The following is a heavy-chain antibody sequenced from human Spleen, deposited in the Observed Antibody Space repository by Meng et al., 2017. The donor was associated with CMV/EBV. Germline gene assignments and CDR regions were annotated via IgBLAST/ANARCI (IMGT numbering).Heavy chain of an antibody. D-gene: IGHD2-15*01. V-gene: IGHV1-46*01. CDR1: YTFTSYY. CDR3: ARGGCSGGSCYPNWFDP. Sequence: YTFTSYYMHWVRQAPGQGLEWIGIINPSGGSTSYAQKFQGRVTMTRDTSTSTVYMELSSLRSEDTAVYYCARGGCSGGSCYPNWFDPWGQGTLVTVSS. CDR2: INPSGGST. J-gene: IGHJ5*02.